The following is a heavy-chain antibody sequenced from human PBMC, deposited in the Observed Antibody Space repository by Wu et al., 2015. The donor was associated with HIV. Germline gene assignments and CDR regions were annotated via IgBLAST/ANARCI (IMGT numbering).Heavy chain of an antibody. CDR1: GFTFTSFD. CDR3: ARDAFRLQWYAFDI. Sequence: QVQLVQSGAEVKKPGASVKVSCKAPGFTFTSFDINWVRQATGQGLEWMGWMNPNSGNTGYAQKFQGRVTMTRNSSISTAYMELSSLKSEDTAVYYCARDAFRLQWYAFDIWAKGQWSRLF. D-gene: IGHD4-23*01. CDR2: MNPNSGNT. V-gene: IGHV1-8*01. J-gene: IGHJ3*02.